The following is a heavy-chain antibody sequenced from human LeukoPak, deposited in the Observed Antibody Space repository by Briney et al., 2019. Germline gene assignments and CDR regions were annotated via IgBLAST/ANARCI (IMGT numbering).Heavy chain of an antibody. CDR3: ARVLLRFLEWLPTPFGN. Sequence: GGSLRLSCAASGFTFSSYWMSWVRQAPGKGLEWVANIKQDGSEKYYVDSVKGRFTISRDNAKNSLYLQMNSLRAEDTAVYYCARVLLRFLEWLPTPFGNWGQGTLVTVSS. CDR1: GFTFSSYW. D-gene: IGHD3-3*01. J-gene: IGHJ4*02. V-gene: IGHV3-7*01. CDR2: IKQDGSEK.